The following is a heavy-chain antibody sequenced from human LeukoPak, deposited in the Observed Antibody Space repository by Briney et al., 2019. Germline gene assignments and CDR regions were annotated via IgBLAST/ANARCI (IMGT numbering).Heavy chain of an antibody. V-gene: IGHV3-11*01. CDR2: ISSSGSTI. Sequence: GGSLRLSCAASGFTFSDYYMSWNRQAPGKGLEWVSYISSSGSTIYYADSVKGRFTISRDNTKNSLYLQMNSLRAEDTAVYYCARDGPPSFGMAFDIWGQGTMVTVSS. CDR3: ARDGPPSFGMAFDI. D-gene: IGHD3-16*01. CDR1: GFTFSDYY. J-gene: IGHJ3*02.